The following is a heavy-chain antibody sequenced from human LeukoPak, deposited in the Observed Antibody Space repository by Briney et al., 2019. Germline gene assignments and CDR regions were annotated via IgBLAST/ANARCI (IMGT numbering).Heavy chain of an antibody. J-gene: IGHJ4*02. CDR3: ARVTAYYGSGISDY. CDR2: ISGSGGTT. V-gene: IGHV3-23*01. D-gene: IGHD3-10*01. CDR1: GFTFSSYA. Sequence: GGSLRLSCAASGFTFSSYAMHWVRQAPGKGLEWVSVISGSGGTTYYADSVKGRFTISRDNAKNTLYLQMNSLRAEDTAVYYCARVTAYYGSGISDYWGQGTLVTVSS.